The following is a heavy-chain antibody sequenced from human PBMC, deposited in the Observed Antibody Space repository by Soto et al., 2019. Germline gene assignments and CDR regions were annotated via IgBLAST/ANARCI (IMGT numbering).Heavy chain of an antibody. V-gene: IGHV1-69*13. J-gene: IGHJ6*02. Sequence: GASVKVSCKASGGTFSSYAISWVRQAPGQGLEWMGGIIPIFGTANYAQKFQGRVTITADESTSTAYMELSSLRSEDTAVYYCAREIITIFGVVIIPEQPYYYYGMDVWGQGTTVTVSS. D-gene: IGHD3-3*01. CDR3: AREIITIFGVVIIPEQPYYYYGMDV. CDR2: IIPIFGTA. CDR1: GGTFSSYA.